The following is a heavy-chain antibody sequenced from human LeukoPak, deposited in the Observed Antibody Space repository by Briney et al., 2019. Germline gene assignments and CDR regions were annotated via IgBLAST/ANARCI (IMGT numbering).Heavy chain of an antibody. Sequence: PSETLSLTCTVSGGSISSSSYYWGWIRQPPGKGLEWIGSIYYSGGTYYNPSLKSRVTISVDTSKNQFSLKLSSVTAADTAVYYCARRKYSSSSRWFDPWGQGTLVTVSS. CDR1: GGSISSSSYY. J-gene: IGHJ5*02. CDR2: IYYSGGT. CDR3: ARRKYSSSSRWFDP. V-gene: IGHV4-39*01. D-gene: IGHD6-6*01.